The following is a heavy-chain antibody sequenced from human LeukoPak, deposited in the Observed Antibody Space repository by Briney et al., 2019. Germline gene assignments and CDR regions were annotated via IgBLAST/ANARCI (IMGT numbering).Heavy chain of an antibody. D-gene: IGHD1-26*01. CDR1: GGTFSSYA. J-gene: IGHJ3*02. Sequence: AASVKVSCKASGGTFSSYAISWVRQAPGQGLEWMGGIIPIFGTANYAQKFQGRVTITADESTSTAYMELSSLRSEDTAVYYCARLSPSGSYPTDAFDIWGQGTMVTVSS. CDR2: IIPIFGTA. V-gene: IGHV1-69*01. CDR3: ARLSPSGSYPTDAFDI.